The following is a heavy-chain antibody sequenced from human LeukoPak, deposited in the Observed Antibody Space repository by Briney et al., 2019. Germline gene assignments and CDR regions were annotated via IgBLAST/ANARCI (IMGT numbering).Heavy chain of an antibody. D-gene: IGHD2-2*01. V-gene: IGHV3-21*01. CDR1: GFTFSSYN. J-gene: IGHJ4*02. CDR3: ARAGRYCSSTSCYDY. Sequence: GGSLRLSCAASGFTFSSYNMNWVRQAPGKGLEWVSTISGSNSYIYYADSVKGRFTISRDNAKNSLSLQTNSLRAEDTAVYYCARAGRYCSSTSCYDYWGQGTLVTVSS. CDR2: ISGSNSYI.